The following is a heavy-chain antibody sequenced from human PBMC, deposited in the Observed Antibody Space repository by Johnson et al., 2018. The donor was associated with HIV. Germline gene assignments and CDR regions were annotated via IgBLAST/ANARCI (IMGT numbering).Heavy chain of an antibody. J-gene: IGHJ3*02. CDR2: ISWNSGSI. V-gene: IGHV3-9*01. D-gene: IGHD5-24*01. CDR1: RFTFDDYA. CDR3: ARGGDGYNSRFREPFGAFDI. Sequence: VQLVESGGGVVRPGGSLRLSCAASRFTFDDYAMHWVRQAPGKGLEWVSGISWNSGSIGYADSVKGRFTISRDNAKNSLYLQMNSLRAEDTAVYYCARGGDGYNSRFREPFGAFDIWGQGTMVTVSS.